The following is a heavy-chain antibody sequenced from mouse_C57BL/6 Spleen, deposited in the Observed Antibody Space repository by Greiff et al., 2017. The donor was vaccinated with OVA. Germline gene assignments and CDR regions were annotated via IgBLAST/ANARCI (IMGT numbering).Heavy chain of an antibody. CDR3: ASHLLWLGYYAMDY. Sequence: VQLQQSGPGLVAPSQSLSITCTVSGFSLTSYGVSWVRQPPGKGLEWLGVIWGDGSTNYHSALISRLSISKDNSKSQVFLKLNSLQTDDTATYYCASHLLWLGYYAMDYWGQGTSVTVSS. CDR1: GFSLTSYG. J-gene: IGHJ4*01. V-gene: IGHV2-3*01. D-gene: IGHD2-2*01. CDR2: IWGDGST.